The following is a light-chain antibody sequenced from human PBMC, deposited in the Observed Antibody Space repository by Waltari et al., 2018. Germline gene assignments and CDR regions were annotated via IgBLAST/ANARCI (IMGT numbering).Light chain of an antibody. Sequence: QSALTQPASVSGSPGMSITISCNGTRRDAGRSHPVPWYQPHPGKAPQLIIFEVTKRPSGVSDRFSGSKSDNTASLTISGLQAEDEADYFCCSYAGTSTMVFGGGTKLTVL. CDR2: EVT. V-gene: IGLV2-23*02. J-gene: IGLJ3*02. CDR3: CSYAGTSTMV. CDR1: RRDAGRSHP.